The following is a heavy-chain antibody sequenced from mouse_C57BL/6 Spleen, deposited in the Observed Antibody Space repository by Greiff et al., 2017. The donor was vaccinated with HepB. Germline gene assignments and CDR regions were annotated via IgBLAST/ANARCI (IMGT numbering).Heavy chain of an antibody. Sequence: VQLQESGAELVKPGASVKMSCKASGYTFTTYPIEWMKQNHGKSLEWIGNFHPYNDDTKYNEKFKGKATLTVEKSSSTVYLELSRLTSDDSAVYFCARGYYGSSFAWFAYWGQGTLVTVSA. J-gene: IGHJ3*01. V-gene: IGHV1-47*01. CDR3: ARGYYGSSFAWFAY. CDR2: FHPYNDDT. D-gene: IGHD1-1*01. CDR1: GYTFTTYP.